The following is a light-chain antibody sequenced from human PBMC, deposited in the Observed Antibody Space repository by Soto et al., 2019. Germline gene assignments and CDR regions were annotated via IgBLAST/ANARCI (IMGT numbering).Light chain of an antibody. CDR2: SNI. Sequence: QSVLTQPPSVSGAPGQRVTFSCIGSSSNIGADYDVHWYQQLPGTAPKLLIYSNINRPSGVPDRFSGSKSGASAALAITGLRAEGEAVYYCQSYEGSLRFVFGTGTKLTVL. J-gene: IGLJ1*01. V-gene: IGLV1-40*01. CDR3: QSYEGSLRFV. CDR1: SSNIGADYD.